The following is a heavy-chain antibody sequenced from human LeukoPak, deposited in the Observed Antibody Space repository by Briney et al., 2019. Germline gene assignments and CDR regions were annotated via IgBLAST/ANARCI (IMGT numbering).Heavy chain of an antibody. V-gene: IGHV1-2*06. D-gene: IGHD4-11*01. CDR3: AKAGATGTKEQNFDY. CDR2: INPNSGGS. J-gene: IGHJ4*02. CDR1: GYTFTGYY. Sequence: GASVQVSCKASGYTFTGYYLHWLGQAPGQGLEWVGRINPNSGGSNYPQKFQGRVTMTNDTSISTAYMELSRLSSDDTAVYCCAKAGATGTKEQNFDYWGQGTLVTVSS.